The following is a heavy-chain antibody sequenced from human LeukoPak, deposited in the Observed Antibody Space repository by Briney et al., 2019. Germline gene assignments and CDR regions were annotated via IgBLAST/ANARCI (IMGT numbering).Heavy chain of an antibody. CDR2: ISSSSSYI. Sequence: PGGSLRLSCAASGFTFSSYSMNWVRQAPGKGLECVSSISSSSSYIYYADSVKGRFTISRDNAKNSLYLQMNSLRAEDTAVYYCARDSKIQLWLRIVDYYGMDVWGQGTTVTVSS. CDR3: ARDSKIQLWLRIVDYYGMDV. V-gene: IGHV3-21*01. CDR1: GFTFSSYS. D-gene: IGHD5-18*01. J-gene: IGHJ6*02.